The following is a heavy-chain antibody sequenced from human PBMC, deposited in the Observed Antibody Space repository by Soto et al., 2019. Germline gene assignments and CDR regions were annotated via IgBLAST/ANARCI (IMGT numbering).Heavy chain of an antibody. Sequence: SETLSLTCAVYGGSFSGYYWSWIRQPPGKGLEWIGEINHSGSTNYNPSLKSRVTISVDTSKNQFSLKLSSVTAADTAVYYCERGVYNWNYGVRAFDIWGQGTMVTVS. CDR2: INHSGST. V-gene: IGHV4-34*01. D-gene: IGHD1-7*01. J-gene: IGHJ3*02. CDR3: ERGVYNWNYGVRAFDI. CDR1: GGSFSGYY.